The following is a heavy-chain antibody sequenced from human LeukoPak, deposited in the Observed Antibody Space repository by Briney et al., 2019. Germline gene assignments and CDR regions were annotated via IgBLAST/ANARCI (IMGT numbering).Heavy chain of an antibody. CDR2: ISISGSSI. J-gene: IGHJ6*03. D-gene: IGHD2-2*02. CDR1: GFIFSDYS. Sequence: GGSLRLSCAASGFIFSDYSMNWVRQAPGKGLEWVASISISGSSIYYADSVKGRFTISRDNAKNSLYLQMNSLRVDDTAVYYCARLYTFVHYMDVWGKGTTVTISS. CDR3: ARLYTFVHYMDV. V-gene: IGHV3-21*01.